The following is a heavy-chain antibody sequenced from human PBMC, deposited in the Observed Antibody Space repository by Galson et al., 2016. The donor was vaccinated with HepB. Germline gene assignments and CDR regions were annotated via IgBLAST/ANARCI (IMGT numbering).Heavy chain of an antibody. V-gene: IGHV1-46*01. CDR2: INPSGGST. D-gene: IGHD2-15*01. CDR3: ARGTWVGAAHNWFDL. Sequence: SVKVSCKASGYTLTSHYIHWVRQAPGQGLEWMGIINPSGGSTSNAQKFQDRVTMTRDTSTTTVYMELNSLRSEDTAVYCCARGTWVGAAHNWFDLWGQGTLVTVSS. J-gene: IGHJ5*02. CDR1: GYTLTSHY.